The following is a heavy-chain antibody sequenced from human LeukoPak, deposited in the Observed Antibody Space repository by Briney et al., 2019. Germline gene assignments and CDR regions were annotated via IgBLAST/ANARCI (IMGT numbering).Heavy chain of an antibody. CDR3: ASGWDRSAPTTPFDY. J-gene: IGHJ4*02. Sequence: PGGSLRLSCAASGFTFSSYEMNCVRQAPGKGLEWVSDISSSGTTIYYADSVKGRFTISRDNAKNSLYLQMNSLRAEDTAVYYCASGWDRSAPTTPFDYWGQGTLVTVSS. CDR2: ISSSGTTI. D-gene: IGHD1-26*01. CDR1: GFTFSSYE. V-gene: IGHV3-48*03.